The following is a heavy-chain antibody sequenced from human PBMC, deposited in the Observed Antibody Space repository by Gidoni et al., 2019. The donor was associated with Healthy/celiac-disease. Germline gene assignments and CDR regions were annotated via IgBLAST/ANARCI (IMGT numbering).Heavy chain of an antibody. CDR1: GRSFSGYY. D-gene: IGHD6-13*01. CDR2: INHSGST. Sequence: QLQPRRPGLLMPSEPTSLTCAVYGRSFSGYYWSWIRQPPGKGLQWIGEINHSGSTNYNPSLKSRVTISVDTSKNQFSLKLSSVTAADTAVYYCARGRIAAAGTDYWGQGTLVTVSS. CDR3: ARGRIAAAGTDY. J-gene: IGHJ4*02. V-gene: IGHV4-34*01.